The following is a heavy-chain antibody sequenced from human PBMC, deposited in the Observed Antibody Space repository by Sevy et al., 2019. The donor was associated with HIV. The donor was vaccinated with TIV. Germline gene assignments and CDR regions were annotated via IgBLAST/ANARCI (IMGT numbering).Heavy chain of an antibody. CDR3: ARELDKDRMRGYSGYDLSS. CDR1: GGTFSSYA. CDR2: IIPIFGTA. D-gene: IGHD5-12*01. J-gene: IGHJ4*02. Sequence: ASVKVSSKASGGTFSSYAISWVRQAPGQGLEWMGGIIPIFGTANYEQKFQGRVTITADESTSTAYMELSSLRSEDTAVYYCARELDKDRMRGYSGYDLSSRGQGTLVTVSS. V-gene: IGHV1-69*13.